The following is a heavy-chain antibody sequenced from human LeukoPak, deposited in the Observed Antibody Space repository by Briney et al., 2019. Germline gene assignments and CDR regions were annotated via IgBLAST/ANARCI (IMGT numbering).Heavy chain of an antibody. D-gene: IGHD2-15*01. CDR1: GFTFSSYA. CDR3: AKDHEGDIVVVVAATIEYFQH. Sequence: GGSLRLSCAASGFTFSSYAMSWVRQAPGKGLEWVSAISGSGGSTYYADSAKGRFTISRDNSKNTLYLQMNSLRAEDTAVYYCAKDHEGDIVVVVAATIEYFQHWGQGTLVTVSS. V-gene: IGHV3-23*01. CDR2: ISGSGGST. J-gene: IGHJ1*01.